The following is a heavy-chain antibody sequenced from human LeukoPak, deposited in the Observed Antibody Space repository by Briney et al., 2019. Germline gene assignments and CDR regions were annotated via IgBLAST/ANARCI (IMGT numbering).Heavy chain of an antibody. Sequence: GSLRLSCAASGFTFSTFSMNWVRQAPGKGLEWVSFISSSSSYIYYADSVKGRFTISRDTAKNSLYLQMNSLRAEDTAVYYCARGGKPFDYWGQGTLVTVSS. D-gene: IGHD1-1*01. CDR2: ISSSSSYI. CDR3: ARGGKPFDY. J-gene: IGHJ4*02. CDR1: GFTFSTFS. V-gene: IGHV3-21*01.